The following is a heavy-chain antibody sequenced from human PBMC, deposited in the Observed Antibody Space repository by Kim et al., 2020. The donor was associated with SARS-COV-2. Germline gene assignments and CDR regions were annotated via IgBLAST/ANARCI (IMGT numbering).Heavy chain of an antibody. V-gene: IGHV1-18*04. Sequence: ASVKVSCKASGYIFTSYGISWVRQAPGQGLEWMGWISAYNGNTNYAQKLQGRVTMTADTSTSTAYMELRSLRSDGTAVYYCARIGRGVRGIGVCYFDYWGQGALVTVSS. CDR1: GYIFTSYG. CDR3: ARIGRGVRGIGVCYFDY. CDR2: ISAYNGNT. J-gene: IGHJ4*02. D-gene: IGHD3-10*01.